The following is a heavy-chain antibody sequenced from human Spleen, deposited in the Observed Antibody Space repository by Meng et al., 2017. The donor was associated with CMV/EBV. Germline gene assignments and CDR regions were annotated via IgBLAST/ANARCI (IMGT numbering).Heavy chain of an antibody. D-gene: IGHD3-16*01. CDR1: GFTFSSYE. CDR2: ISSSGSPI. Sequence: LSLTCAASGFTFSSYEMNWVRQAPGMGLEWVSYISSSGSPIYYADSVKGRFTISRDNAKNSLYLQMNSLRAEDTAVYYCARTTHTGLYAPFFDYWGQGTLVTVSS. CDR3: ARTTHTGLYAPFFDY. V-gene: IGHV3-48*03. J-gene: IGHJ4*02.